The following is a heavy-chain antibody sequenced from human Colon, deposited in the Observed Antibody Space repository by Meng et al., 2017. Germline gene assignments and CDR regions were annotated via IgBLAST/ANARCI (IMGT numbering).Heavy chain of an antibody. CDR2: INHSGST. D-gene: IGHD5-12*01. CDR1: CGFFSGYY. CDR3: ARGRYSGYLP. V-gene: IGHV4-34*01. J-gene: IGHJ5*02. Sequence: QLDEWCSGLLKPCTTLSLTGAVYCGFFSGYYWSWSRQPPGKGLEWIGEINHSGSTNYNPSLKSRVTISVDTSKNQFSLKLSSVTAADTAVYYCARGRYSGYLPWGQGTLVTVSS.